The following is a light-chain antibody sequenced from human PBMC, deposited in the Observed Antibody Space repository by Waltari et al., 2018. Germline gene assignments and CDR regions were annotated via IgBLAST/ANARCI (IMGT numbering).Light chain of an antibody. CDR3: QQYNTYSS. V-gene: IGKV1-5*03. CDR2: KAS. Sequence: DIQMTQSPSSLSASAGDRVTITCRASQSISHWLAWYQQKPGKAPILLIFKASILKSGVPSRFSGSGSGTQFTLTISSLQPGDFATYYCQQYNTYSSFGQGTKLEIK. J-gene: IGKJ2*01. CDR1: QSISHW.